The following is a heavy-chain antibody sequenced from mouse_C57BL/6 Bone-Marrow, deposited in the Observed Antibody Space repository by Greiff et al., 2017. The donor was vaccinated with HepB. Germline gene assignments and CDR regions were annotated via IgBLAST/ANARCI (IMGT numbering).Heavy chain of an antibody. J-gene: IGHJ2*01. V-gene: IGHV1-4*01. CDR1: GYTFTSYT. Sequence: VHLVESGAELARPGASVKMSCKASGYTFTSYTMHWVKQRPGQGLEWIGYINPSSGYTKYNQKFKDKATLTADKSSSTAYMQLSSLTSEDSAVYYCARDGGWSYWGQGTTLTVSS. CDR2: INPSSGYT. D-gene: IGHD2-3*01. CDR3: ARDGGWSY.